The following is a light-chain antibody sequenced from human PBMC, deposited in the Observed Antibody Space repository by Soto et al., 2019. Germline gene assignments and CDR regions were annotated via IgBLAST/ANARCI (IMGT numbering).Light chain of an antibody. V-gene: IGLV1-40*01. CDR3: QSYDSSLSGYV. J-gene: IGLJ1*01. CDR1: SSNIGAGYD. CDR2: ANN. Sequence: QSALTQPPSVSGAPGQRVTISCTGSSSNIGAGYDVHWYQQLPGTAPKLLIYANNFRPSGVPDRFSGSKSGTSASLAITGLQAEDEADYYCQSYDSSLSGYVFGTGTKVTVL.